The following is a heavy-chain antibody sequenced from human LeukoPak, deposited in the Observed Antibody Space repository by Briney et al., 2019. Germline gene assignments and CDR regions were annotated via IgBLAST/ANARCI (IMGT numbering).Heavy chain of an antibody. V-gene: IGHV4-4*07. CDR1: GGSISSYY. D-gene: IGHD6-19*01. J-gene: IGHJ4*02. CDR3: ARDRPSVAGSTMYYFDY. CDR2: IHTSGST. Sequence: SETLSLTCTVSGGSISSYYWSWIRQPAGKGLEWIGRIHTSGSTNYNPSLKSRVTMSVDTSKNQFSLKLSSVTAADTAVYYCARDRPSVAGSTMYYFDYWGQGTLVTVSS.